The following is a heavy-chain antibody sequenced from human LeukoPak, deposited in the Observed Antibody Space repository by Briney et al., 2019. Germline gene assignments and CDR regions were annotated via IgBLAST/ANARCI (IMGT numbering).Heavy chain of an antibody. CDR2: IYHSGST. J-gene: IGHJ5*02. Sequence: SQTLSLTCTVSGGSISSAGYSWSWIRQPPGKGLEWIGYIYHSGSTYYNPSLKSRATISVDRSKNQFSLKLSSVTAADTAIYYCAREDDGNWFDPWGPGTLVTVSS. CDR3: AREDDGNWFDP. V-gene: IGHV4-30-2*01. D-gene: IGHD3-3*01. CDR1: GGSISSAGYS.